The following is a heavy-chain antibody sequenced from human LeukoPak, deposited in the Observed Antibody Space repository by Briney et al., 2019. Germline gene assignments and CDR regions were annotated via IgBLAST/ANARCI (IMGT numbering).Heavy chain of an antibody. CDR2: ISGSGGST. CDR3: AKDGYSYGPYYYYGMDV. D-gene: IGHD5-18*01. Sequence: GGSLRLSCAASGFTFSSYAMSWVRQAPGKGLEWVSAISGSGGSTYYADSVKGRFTISRDNSKSTLYLQMNSLRAEDTAVYYCAKDGYSYGPYYYYGMDVWGQGTTVTVSS. V-gene: IGHV3-23*01. CDR1: GFTFSSYA. J-gene: IGHJ6*02.